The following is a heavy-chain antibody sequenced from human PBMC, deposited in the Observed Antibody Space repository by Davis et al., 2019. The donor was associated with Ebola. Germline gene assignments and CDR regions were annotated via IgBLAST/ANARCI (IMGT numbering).Heavy chain of an antibody. CDR2: INHSGST. V-gene: IGHV4-34*01. D-gene: IGHD2-2*01. Sequence: MPSETLSLTCAVYGGSFSGYYWSWIRQPPGKGLEWIGEINHSGSTNYNPSLKSRVTISVDTSRRQFSLKLSSLTAADTAVYYCAREVPDCISANCYAGTFDYWGQGTLVTVSS. J-gene: IGHJ4*02. CDR1: GGSFSGYY. CDR3: AREVPDCISANCYAGTFDY.